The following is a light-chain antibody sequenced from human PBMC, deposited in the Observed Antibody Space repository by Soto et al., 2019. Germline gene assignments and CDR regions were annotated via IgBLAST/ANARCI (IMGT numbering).Light chain of an antibody. CDR1: QSVSNNY. CDR2: GAS. CDR3: QQYCSSGT. V-gene: IGKV3-20*01. J-gene: IGKJ1*01. Sequence: EIVLTQSPGTLSLSPGERATLSCRASQSVSNNYLAWYQQKPGQAPRLLIYGASNRATGITDRFSGSGSGTEFTLTISILEPEDFAVYYCQQYCSSGTFGQGTKVEIK.